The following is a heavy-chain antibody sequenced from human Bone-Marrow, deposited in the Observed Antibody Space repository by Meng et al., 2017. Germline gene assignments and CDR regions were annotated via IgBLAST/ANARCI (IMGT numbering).Heavy chain of an antibody. V-gene: IGHV4-34*01. CDR2: INHSGST. CDR3: ARDDYYDSSGYYYFDY. Sequence: SETLSLTCAVYGGSFSGYYWSWIRQPPGKGLEWIGEINHSGSTNYNPSLKSRVTISVDTSKNQFSLKLSSVTAADTAVYYCARDDYYDSSGYYYFDYWGQGTRVTVSS. J-gene: IGHJ4*02. D-gene: IGHD3-22*01. CDR1: GGSFSGYY.